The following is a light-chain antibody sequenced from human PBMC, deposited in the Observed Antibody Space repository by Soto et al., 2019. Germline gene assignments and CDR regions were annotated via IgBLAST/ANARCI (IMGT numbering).Light chain of an antibody. CDR1: SSDVDDYNY. CDR3: TSSLSNSVVV. J-gene: IGLJ3*02. V-gene: IGLV2-14*01. Sequence: QSVLTQPASVSGSPGQSITISRSGTSSDVDDYNYVSWYQQHPGKAPKLMIYEVSHRLSGVSNRFSGSNSGYTASLTISGLQDEDEADYYCTSSLSNSVVVFGGGTKLTVL. CDR2: EVS.